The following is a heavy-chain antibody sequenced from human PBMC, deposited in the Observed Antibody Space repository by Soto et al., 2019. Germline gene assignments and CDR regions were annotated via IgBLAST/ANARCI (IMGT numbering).Heavy chain of an antibody. Sequence: SVEVSCKXSGGTFSSYAISWVRQAPGQGLEWMGGIIPIFGTANYAQKFQGRVTITADESTSTAYMELSSLRSEHTAVYYCARARSGYFDYWGQGTLVNVSS. D-gene: IGHD3-22*01. V-gene: IGHV1-69*13. CDR3: ARARSGYFDY. CDR2: IIPIFGTA. J-gene: IGHJ4*02. CDR1: GGTFSSYA.